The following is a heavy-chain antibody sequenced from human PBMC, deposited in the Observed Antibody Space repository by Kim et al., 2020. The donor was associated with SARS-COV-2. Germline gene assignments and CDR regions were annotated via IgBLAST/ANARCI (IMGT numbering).Heavy chain of an antibody. CDR2: TNPNNGNT. V-gene: IGHV1-8*01. D-gene: IGHD1-26*01. Sequence: ASVKVSCKASGYTFTSYDINWLRQVPGQGLEWMGWTNPNNGNTGYAQKFQGRVTVTRNTSISTAYLELSSLRSEDTAVYYCARGLGIVEEDYRGQGTLVTVSS. J-gene: IGHJ4*02. CDR3: ARGLGIVEEDY. CDR1: GYTFTSYD.